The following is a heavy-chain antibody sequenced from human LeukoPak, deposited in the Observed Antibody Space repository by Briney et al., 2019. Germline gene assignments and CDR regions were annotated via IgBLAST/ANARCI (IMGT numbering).Heavy chain of an antibody. J-gene: IGHJ4*02. CDR1: GYTFTSYG. CDR2: ISAYNGNT. V-gene: IGHV1-18*01. D-gene: IGHD6-13*01. Sequence: GASVKVSCKASGYTFTSYGISWVRQAPGQGLEWMGWISAYNGNTNYAQKLQGRVTMTTDTSTSTAYMELRSLRSDDTAVYYCARDPAGALPRRYSSSQKYYFDYWGQGTLVTVSS. CDR3: ARDPAGALPRRYSSSQKYYFDY.